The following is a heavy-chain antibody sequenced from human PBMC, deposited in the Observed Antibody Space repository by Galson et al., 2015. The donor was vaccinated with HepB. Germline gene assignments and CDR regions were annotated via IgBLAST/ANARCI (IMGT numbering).Heavy chain of an antibody. J-gene: IGHJ5*02. CDR3: ARGGSGSYANNWFDP. CDR1: GYTFTGYY. V-gene: IGHV1-2*06. Sequence: SVKVSCKASGYTFTGYYMHWVRQAPGQGLEWMGRINPNSGGINYAQKFQGRVTMTRDTSISTAYMELSRLRSDDTAVYYCARGGSGSYANNWFDPWGQGTLVTVSS. D-gene: IGHD3-10*01. CDR2: INPNSGGI.